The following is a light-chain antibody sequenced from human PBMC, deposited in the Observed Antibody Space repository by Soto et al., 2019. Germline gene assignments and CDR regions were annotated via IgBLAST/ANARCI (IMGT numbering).Light chain of an antibody. CDR2: DAS. V-gene: IGKV1-9*01. CDR1: QGISSY. Sequence: IQLTQSPSSLSASVGDRVTITCRASQGISSYLAWYQQKPGKAPNLLIYDASTLQSGVPSRVSGSGSGTDFTLTISSLEPEDFATYYCQQLNTYLPLTFGGGTKVEI. CDR3: QQLNTYLPLT. J-gene: IGKJ4*01.